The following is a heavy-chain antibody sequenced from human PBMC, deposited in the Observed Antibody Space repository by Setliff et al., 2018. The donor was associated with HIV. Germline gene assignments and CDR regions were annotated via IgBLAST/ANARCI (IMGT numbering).Heavy chain of an antibody. CDR1: GYTFSNYD. CDR3: ARVLRGSSGWYGYYYMDV. D-gene: IGHD6-19*01. CDR2: MNPYSGNT. J-gene: IGHJ6*03. Sequence: ASVKVSCKASGYTFSNYDINWVRQATGQGPEWMGWMNPYSGNTGYAQKFQGRVSMTRNTSISTAYMELSNLRSEDTAVYYCARVLRGSSGWYGYYYMDVWGKGTTVTV. V-gene: IGHV1-8*01.